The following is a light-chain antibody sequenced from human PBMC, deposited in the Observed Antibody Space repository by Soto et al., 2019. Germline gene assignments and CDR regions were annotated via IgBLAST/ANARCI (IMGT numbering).Light chain of an antibody. CDR1: SSDVGLYDY. V-gene: IGLV2-14*01. CDR2: AVS. Sequence: QPALAQPASVSGSPGQSITISCTGTSSDVGLYDYVSWYQQHPGKAPQLMIYAVSNRPSGVSNRFSASKSGNTASLFISGLQAEDEADYYCSSYTSDSSYAFGSGTKVTVL. J-gene: IGLJ1*01. CDR3: SSYTSDSSYA.